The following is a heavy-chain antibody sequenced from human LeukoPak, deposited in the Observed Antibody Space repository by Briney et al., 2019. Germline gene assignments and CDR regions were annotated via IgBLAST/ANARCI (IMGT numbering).Heavy chain of an antibody. CDR1: GFTFSDYY. J-gene: IGHJ4*02. D-gene: IGHD3-22*01. V-gene: IGHV3-11*01. Sequence: GGSLRLSCAASGFTFSDYYMSWIRQAPGKGLEWVSYISSSGSTIYYADSVKGRFTISRDNSKNTLYLQMNSLRAEDTAVYYCAKDRFYYYDSSGYYYSYYFDYWGQGTLVTVSS. CDR3: AKDRFYYYDSSGYYYSYYFDY. CDR2: ISSSGSTI.